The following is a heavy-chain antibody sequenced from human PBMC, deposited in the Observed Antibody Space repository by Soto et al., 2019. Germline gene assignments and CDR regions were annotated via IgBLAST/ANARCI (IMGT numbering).Heavy chain of an antibody. V-gene: IGHV4-39*01. CDR1: GGSITSSGSA. CDR2: IDYSGNI. D-gene: IGHD1-1*01. J-gene: IGHJ4*02. CDR3: ARHIHNQGFEYYFDS. Sequence: QLQLQESGPGLVKPLETLSLTCNASGGSITSSGSAWGWIRQSPGKGLEWIGTIDYSGNIYYIPSLKSRITISVDTSKNQISLKLSSVTAADTAVYYCARHIHNQGFEYYFDSWGQGTLVTVSS.